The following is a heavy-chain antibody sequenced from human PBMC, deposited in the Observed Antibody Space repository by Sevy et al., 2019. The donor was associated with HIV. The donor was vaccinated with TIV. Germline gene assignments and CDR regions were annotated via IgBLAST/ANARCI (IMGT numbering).Heavy chain of an antibody. J-gene: IGHJ4*02. CDR1: GFTFSPYW. CDR3: ARGVGLDC. D-gene: IGHD1-26*01. V-gene: IGHV3-7*01. Sequence: GGSLRLSCAASGFTFSPYWMTWVRQAPGKGLEWVANIRPDGSDKYYVDSVKGRFTISRDNAKNSLDLQMNSLGADETAMYYCARGVGLDCWGQGALVTVSS. CDR2: IRPDGSDK.